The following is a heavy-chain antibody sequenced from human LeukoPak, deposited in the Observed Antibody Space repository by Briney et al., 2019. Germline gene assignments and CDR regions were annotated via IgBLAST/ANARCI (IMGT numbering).Heavy chain of an antibody. CDR1: GFTFSSYS. J-gene: IGHJ4*02. V-gene: IGHV3-48*04. Sequence: PGGSLRLSCAASGFTFSSYSMNWVRQAPGKGLEWVSYISSSSSTIYYADSVKGRFTISRDNAKNSLYLQMNSLRAEDTAVYYCARDWGGYPTAAFDYWGQGTLVTVSS. CDR3: ARDWGGYPTAAFDY. D-gene: IGHD3-3*01. CDR2: ISSSSSTI.